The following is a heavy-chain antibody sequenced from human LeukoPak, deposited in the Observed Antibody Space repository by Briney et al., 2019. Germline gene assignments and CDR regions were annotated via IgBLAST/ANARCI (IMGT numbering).Heavy chain of an antibody. Sequence: GSLRLSCAASGFTFSGYWMHWVRQVPGKGLVWVSRINTDGSSTSYADSVKGRFTISRDNSENTLYLQMNSLRVEDTAVYYCAKSTTTSLLEPWGQGTLVTVSS. V-gene: IGHV3-74*01. CDR3: AKSTTTSLLEP. CDR1: GFTFSGYW. D-gene: IGHD2/OR15-2a*01. CDR2: INTDGSST. J-gene: IGHJ5*02.